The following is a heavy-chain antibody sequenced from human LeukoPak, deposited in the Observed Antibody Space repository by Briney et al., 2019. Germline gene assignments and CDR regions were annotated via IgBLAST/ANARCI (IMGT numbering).Heavy chain of an antibody. CDR2: ISACNGNT. V-gene: IGHV1-18*01. D-gene: IGHD3-10*01. J-gene: IGHJ5*02. Sequence: ASVKVSCKASGYTFTSYGISWVRQAPGQGLEWMGWISACNGNTNYAQKLQGRVTMTTDTSTSTAYMELRSLRSDDTAVYYCARDMGFPGSGSGSYNFFWFDPWGQGTLVTVSS. CDR3: ARDMGFPGSGSGSYNFFWFDP. CDR1: GYTFTSYG.